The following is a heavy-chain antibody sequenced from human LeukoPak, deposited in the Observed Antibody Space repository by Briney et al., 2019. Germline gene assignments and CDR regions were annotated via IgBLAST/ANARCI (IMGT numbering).Heavy chain of an antibody. J-gene: IGHJ6*03. CDR1: GFTFSSYS. D-gene: IGHD2/OR15-2a*01. CDR2: ISSSSSYI. V-gene: IGHV3-21*01. CDR3: ARDGSSSMGYSFGYYYYYMDV. Sequence: GGSLRLSCAASGFTFSSYSMNWVRQAPGKGLEWVSSISSSSSYIYYADSVKGRFTISRDNAKNSLYQQMNSLRAEDTAVYYCARDGSSSMGYSFGYYYYYMDVWGKGTTVTVSS.